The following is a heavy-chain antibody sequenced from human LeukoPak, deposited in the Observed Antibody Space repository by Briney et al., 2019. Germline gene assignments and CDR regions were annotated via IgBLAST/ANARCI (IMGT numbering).Heavy chain of an antibody. D-gene: IGHD3-22*01. CDR2: ISSSSTTI. V-gene: IGHV3-48*01. CDR3: ARNFHRRLYDSSGYYPY. Sequence: GGSLRLSCAASGFTFSSYSMNWVRQAPGKGLECVSYISSSSTTIYYADSVKGRFTISKDNAKNSLYLQMNSLRAEDTAVYYCARNFHRRLYDSSGYYPYWGQGTLVTVSS. J-gene: IGHJ4*02. CDR1: GFTFSSYS.